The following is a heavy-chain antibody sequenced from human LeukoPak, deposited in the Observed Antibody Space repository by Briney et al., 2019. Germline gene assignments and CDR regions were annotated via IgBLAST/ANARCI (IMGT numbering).Heavy chain of an antibody. CDR2: INSDGSST. D-gene: IGHD3-10*01. J-gene: IGHJ4*02. CDR1: GFTFSNYW. CDR3: TRSEYSSDY. V-gene: IGHV3-74*01. Sequence: GGSLRLSCAASGFTFSNYWMHWVRQAPGKGLVWVSRINSDGSSTSYADSVKGRFTLSRDNAKNTMYLQMNSLRAEDTAIYYCTRSEYSSDYWGQGTLVTVSS.